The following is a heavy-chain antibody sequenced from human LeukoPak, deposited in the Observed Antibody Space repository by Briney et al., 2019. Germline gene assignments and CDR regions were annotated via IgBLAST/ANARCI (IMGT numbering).Heavy chain of an antibody. CDR1: GFNFDEYN. CDR2: IDRDSGGA. V-gene: IGHV3-43*01. CDR3: AKEHNTGWPNLDY. D-gene: IGHD6-19*01. J-gene: IGHJ4*02. Sequence: PGGSLRLSCATSGFNFDEYNIHWVRHPPGRGLEWVSVIDRDSGGAHYADSVRGRFTISRDNIRKSLNLQMNSLTTEDTAFYYCAKEHNTGWPNLDYWGRGTLVTVSS.